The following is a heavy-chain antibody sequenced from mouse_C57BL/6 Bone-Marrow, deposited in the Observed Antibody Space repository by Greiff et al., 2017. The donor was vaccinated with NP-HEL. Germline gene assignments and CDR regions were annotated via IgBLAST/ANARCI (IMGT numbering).Heavy chain of an antibody. D-gene: IGHD2-1*01. Sequence: QVQLQQPGAELVKPGASVKLSCKASGYTFTSYWMHWVKQRPGQGLEWIGMIHPNSGSTNYNEKFKSKATLTVDKSSSTAYMQLSSLTSADSAVYFCALLYYGPDGCFDYWGQGTTLTVSS. CDR2: IHPNSGST. CDR3: ALLYYGPDGCFDY. V-gene: IGHV1-64*01. CDR1: GYTFTSYW. J-gene: IGHJ2*01.